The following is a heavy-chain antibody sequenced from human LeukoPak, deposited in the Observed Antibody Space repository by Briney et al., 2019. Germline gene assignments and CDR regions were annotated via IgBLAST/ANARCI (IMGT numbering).Heavy chain of an antibody. D-gene: IGHD2-2*01. V-gene: IGHV3-21*01. CDR1: GFTFSSYS. CDR2: ISGSSSHI. Sequence: GGSLRLSCAASGFTFSSYSMNWVRQAPGKGLEWVSSISGSSSHISYADSVKGRFTISRDNAKNSLYVQLNSLRGDDTAVYYCARGVVPAAFDYWGQGTLVTVSS. J-gene: IGHJ4*02. CDR3: ARGVVPAAFDY.